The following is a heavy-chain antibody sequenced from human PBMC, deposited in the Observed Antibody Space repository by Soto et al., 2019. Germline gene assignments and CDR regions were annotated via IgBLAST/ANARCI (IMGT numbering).Heavy chain of an antibody. CDR1: GYTFTSYA. Sequence: QVQLVQSGAEVKKPGASVKVSCKASGYTFTSYAMHWVRQAPGQRLEWMGWINAGNGNTKYSQKFQGRVTITRDTXASTAXXEXXXXRSEDTAVYYCARGGSLYWYFDLWGRGTLVTVSS. V-gene: IGHV1-3*01. D-gene: IGHD1-26*01. CDR2: INAGNGNT. J-gene: IGHJ2*01. CDR3: ARGGSLYWYFDL.